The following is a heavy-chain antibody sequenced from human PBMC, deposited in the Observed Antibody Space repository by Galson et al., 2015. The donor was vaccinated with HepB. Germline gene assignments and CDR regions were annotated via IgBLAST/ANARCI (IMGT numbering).Heavy chain of an antibody. CDR1: GYSFTSYW. CDR2: IDPSDSYT. V-gene: IGHV5-10-1*01. Sequence: QSGAEVKKPGESLRISCKGSGYSFTSYWISWVRQMPGKGLEWMGRIDPSDSYTNYSPSFQGHVTISADKSISTAYLQWSSLKASDTAMYYCARIVVRALPYYYYYMDVWGKGTTVTVSS. CDR3: ARIVVRALPYYYYYMDV. J-gene: IGHJ6*03. D-gene: IGHD3-10*01.